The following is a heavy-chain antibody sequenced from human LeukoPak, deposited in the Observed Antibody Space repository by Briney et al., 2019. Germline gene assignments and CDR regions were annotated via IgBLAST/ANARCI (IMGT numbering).Heavy chain of an antibody. CDR1: GGSFSGYY. J-gene: IGHJ4*02. CDR3: ARDRRAVAGIAHFDY. CDR2: INHSGST. D-gene: IGHD6-19*01. Sequence: SETLSLTCAVYGGSFSGYYWSWIRQPPGKGLEWIGEINHSGSTNYNPSLKSRVTISVDTSKNQFSLKLSSVTAAGTAVYYCARDRRAVAGIAHFDYWGQGTLVTVSS. V-gene: IGHV4-34*01.